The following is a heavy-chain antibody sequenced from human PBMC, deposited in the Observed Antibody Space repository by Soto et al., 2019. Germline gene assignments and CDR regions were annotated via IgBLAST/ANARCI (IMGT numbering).Heavy chain of an antibody. CDR3: ARTRAPGRYYYGMDV. CDR2: IYPGDSDT. Sequence: GQSLKSTCNGSGYRFTSYWIGWVRQMPGKGLEWMGIIYPGDSDTRYSPSFQGQVTISADKSISTAYLQWSSLKASDTAMYYCARTRAPGRYYYGMDVWGQET. CDR1: GYRFTSYW. D-gene: IGHD2-15*01. V-gene: IGHV5-51*01. J-gene: IGHJ6*02.